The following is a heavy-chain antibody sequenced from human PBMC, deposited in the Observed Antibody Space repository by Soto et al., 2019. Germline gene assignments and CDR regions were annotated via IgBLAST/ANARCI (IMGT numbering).Heavy chain of an antibody. Sequence: ESVGGVVQPGRSLRLSCAASGFTFSSYGMHWVRQAPGKGLEWVALIYFDGGNKYYADSVKGRFTISRDNSKNTLYLQMNSLRVEDTAVYYCTRDRESESYYLLTYDVFNVWGQGTMVTVSS. V-gene: IGHV3-33*01. CDR1: GFTFSSYG. CDR3: TRDRESESYYLLTYDVFNV. J-gene: IGHJ3*01. CDR2: IYFDGGNK. D-gene: IGHD1-26*01.